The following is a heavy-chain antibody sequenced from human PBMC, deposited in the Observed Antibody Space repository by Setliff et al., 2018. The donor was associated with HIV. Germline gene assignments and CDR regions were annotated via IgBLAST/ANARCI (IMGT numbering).Heavy chain of an antibody. Sequence: PGGSLRLSCAASGFTFSSYSMNWVRQAPGKGLEWVSSISSSSSYIYYADSVKGRFTISRDNAKNSLYLQMNSLRAEDTAVYYCAVHYYDYPGVLGSWGRGTLVTVSS. D-gene: IGHD3-22*01. V-gene: IGHV3-21*01. J-gene: IGHJ4*02. CDR1: GFTFSSYS. CDR2: ISSSSSYI. CDR3: AVHYYDYPGVLGS.